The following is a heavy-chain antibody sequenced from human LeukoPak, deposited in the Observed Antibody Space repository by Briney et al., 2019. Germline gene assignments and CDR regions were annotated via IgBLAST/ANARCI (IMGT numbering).Heavy chain of an antibody. D-gene: IGHD3-22*01. V-gene: IGHV3-15*01. J-gene: IGHJ3*02. CDR2: IKSKSDGGTK. CDR1: GFTFSNAW. Sequence: GGSLRLSCAASGFTFSNAWMSWVRQAPGKGLEWVGRIKSKSDGGTKDYAAPVKGRFTISRDDSKNTLYLQMNSLKTEDTAVYYCTTFPAWKKYYDSSAYYYDAFHIWGQGTMVTVSS. CDR3: TTFPAWKKYYDSSAYYYDAFHI.